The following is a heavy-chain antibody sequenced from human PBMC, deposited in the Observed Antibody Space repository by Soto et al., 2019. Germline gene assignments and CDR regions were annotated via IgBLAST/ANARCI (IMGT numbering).Heavy chain of an antibody. CDR3: ARAVPLDYGDSYFDY. CDR2: SIPIFGKA. J-gene: IGHJ4*02. V-gene: IGHV1-69*12. Sequence: QVQLVQSGAEVKKPGSSVKVSCKASGGTFSSYAISWVRQAPGQGLEWMGGSIPIFGKANYAQKFQGRVTITADESTSTAYMELSSLRSEDTAVYYCARAVPLDYGDSYFDYWGQGTLVTVSS. CDR1: GGTFSSYA. D-gene: IGHD4-17*01.